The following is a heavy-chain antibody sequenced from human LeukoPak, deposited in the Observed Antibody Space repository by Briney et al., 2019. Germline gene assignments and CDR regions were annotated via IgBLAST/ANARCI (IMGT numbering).Heavy chain of an antibody. D-gene: IGHD6-19*01. J-gene: IGHJ4*02. CDR2: IYPGDSDT. Sequence: GESLKISCKASGYSFTSHWIGWVRQMPGKGLEWMGIIYPGDSDTRHSPSFQGQVTISADKSISTAYLQWSTLQAPDTAMYYCARGDNSGWYFFDYWGQGTLVTVSS. V-gene: IGHV5-51*01. CDR3: ARGDNSGWYFFDY. CDR1: GYSFTSHW.